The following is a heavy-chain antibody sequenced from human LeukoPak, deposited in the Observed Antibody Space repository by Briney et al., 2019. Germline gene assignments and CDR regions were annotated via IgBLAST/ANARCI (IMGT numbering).Heavy chain of an antibody. CDR2: INHSGST. Sequence: SETLSLTCAVYCGSFSGYYWSWIRQPPGKGLEWIGEINHSGSTNYNPSLKSRVTISVDTSKNQFSLKLSSVTAADTAVYYCASSNYDFWSGSPYYFDYWGQGTLVTVSS. V-gene: IGHV4-34*01. CDR1: CGSFSGYY. D-gene: IGHD3-3*01. CDR3: ASSNYDFWSGSPYYFDY. J-gene: IGHJ4*02.